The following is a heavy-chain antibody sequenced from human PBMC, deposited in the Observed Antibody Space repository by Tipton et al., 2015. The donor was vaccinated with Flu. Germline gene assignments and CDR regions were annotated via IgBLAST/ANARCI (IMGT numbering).Heavy chain of an antibody. CDR3: TRAPYF. V-gene: IGHV3-49*04. Sequence: SLRLSCTASGSTFGDYGMSWVRQAPGKGLEWVGYIRKKSYGGTTEYAASVKGRFTISRDDSKSIAYLQMNSLKTDDTAVYYCTRAPYFWGQGTVVTVSS. CDR1: GSTFGDYG. J-gene: IGHJ3*01. CDR2: IRKKSYGGTT. D-gene: IGHD2/OR15-2a*01.